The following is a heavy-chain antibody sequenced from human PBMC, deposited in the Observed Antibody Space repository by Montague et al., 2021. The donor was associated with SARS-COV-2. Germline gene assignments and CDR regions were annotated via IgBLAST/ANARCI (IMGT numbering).Heavy chain of an antibody. V-gene: IGHV4-59*01. J-gene: IGHJ4*02. CDR3: ARDLGDY. Sequence: SETLSLTRTLSGGSISGYYWSWIRQPPGKGLEWIGYIYYSGRTNYNPSLKSRVTISVDTSKNQFSLKLSSVTAADTAVYYCARDLGDYWGQGTLVTVSS. CDR1: GGSISGYY. CDR2: IYYSGRT.